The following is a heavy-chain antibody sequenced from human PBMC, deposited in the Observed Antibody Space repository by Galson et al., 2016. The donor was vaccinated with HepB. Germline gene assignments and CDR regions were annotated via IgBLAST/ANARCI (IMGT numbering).Heavy chain of an antibody. CDR3: RYGMDV. Sequence: SLRLSCAASGFSISTYTMNWVRQAPGKGLEWISYISSSSAYVDSADSVKGRFTISRENAKNSLYLQMNSLKTEDTAVYYCRYGMDVWGQGTTVTVSS. J-gene: IGHJ6*02. CDR1: GFSISTYT. V-gene: IGHV3-21*03. CDR2: ISSSSAYV.